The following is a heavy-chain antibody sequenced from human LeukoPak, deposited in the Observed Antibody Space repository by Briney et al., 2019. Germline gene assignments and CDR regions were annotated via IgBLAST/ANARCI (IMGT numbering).Heavy chain of an antibody. J-gene: IGHJ4*01. CDR2: VKSRTDGGTA. Sequence: PGGSLRLSCAASGFTFRNAWMSWVRQAPGKGLEWVGRVKSRTDGGTAEYAAPVKGRFTISRDDSRNTLYLEINSLTTEDTAVYYGTDIGDHAGGWGHGTLVTVSS. CDR1: GFTFRNAW. D-gene: IGHD3-10*01. CDR3: TDIGDHAGG. V-gene: IGHV3-15*01.